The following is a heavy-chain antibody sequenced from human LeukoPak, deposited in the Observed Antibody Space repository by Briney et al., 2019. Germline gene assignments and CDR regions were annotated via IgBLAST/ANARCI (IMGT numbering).Heavy chain of an antibody. CDR1: GFTFSSYW. D-gene: IGHD4/OR15-4a*01. Sequence: PGGSLRLSCAASGFTFSSYWMHWVRQAPGKWLVWVSRINSDGSSTSYADSVKGRFTISRDNAKNTLYLQMNSLRAEDTAVYYCARELNNYYYYYMDVWGKGTTVTVSS. J-gene: IGHJ6*03. V-gene: IGHV3-74*01. CDR2: INSDGSST. CDR3: ARELNNYYYYYMDV.